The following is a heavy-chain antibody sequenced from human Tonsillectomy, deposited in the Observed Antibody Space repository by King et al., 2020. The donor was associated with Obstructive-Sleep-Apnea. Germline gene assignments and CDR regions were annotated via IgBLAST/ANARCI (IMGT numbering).Heavy chain of an antibody. J-gene: IGHJ4*02. V-gene: IGHV3-48*04. CDR3: ARQYSSSLYYFDY. Sequence: VQLVESGGGLVQPGGSLRLSCAASGFTFSSYSMNWVRQAPGKGLEWVSYISSSSRTIYYADSVKGRFTISRDNAKNSLYLQMNSLRADDTAVYYCARQYSSSLYYFDYWGQGTLVTVSS. CDR2: ISSSSRTI. CDR1: GFTFSSYS. D-gene: IGHD6-6*01.